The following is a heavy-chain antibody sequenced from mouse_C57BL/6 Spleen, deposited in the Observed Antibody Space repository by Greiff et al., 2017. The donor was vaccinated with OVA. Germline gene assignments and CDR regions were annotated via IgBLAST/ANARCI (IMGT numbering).Heavy chain of an antibody. CDR2: IDPENGDT. D-gene: IGHD1-1*01. J-gene: IGHJ1*03. Sequence: VQLKESGAELVRPGASVKLSCTASGFNIKDDYMHWVKQRPEQGLEWIGWIDPENGDTEYASKFQGKATITADTSSNTAYLQLSSLTSEDTAVYYCTITTVVATGWGTGTTVTVSS. CDR3: TITTVVATG. CDR1: GFNIKDDY. V-gene: IGHV14-4*01.